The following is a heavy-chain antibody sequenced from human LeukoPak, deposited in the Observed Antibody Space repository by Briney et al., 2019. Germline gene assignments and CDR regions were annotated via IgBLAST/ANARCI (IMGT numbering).Heavy chain of an antibody. CDR3: ASYDNGRDFFDY. CDR1: GFIVSRNY. CDR2: IYNDGST. J-gene: IGHJ4*02. D-gene: IGHD2-21*01. V-gene: IGHV3-53*01. Sequence: QPGGSLRLSCAASGFIVSRNYMSWVRQAPGKGLECVSIIYNDGSTYYAESVKGRFTISRDNSKNTLYLQMNSLRVEDTAVYYCASYDNGRDFFDYWGQGTLVTVSS.